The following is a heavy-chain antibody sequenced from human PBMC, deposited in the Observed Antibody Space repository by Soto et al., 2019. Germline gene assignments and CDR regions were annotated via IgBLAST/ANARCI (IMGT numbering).Heavy chain of an antibody. V-gene: IGHV4-39*01. J-gene: IGHJ4*02. D-gene: IGHD2-15*01. CDR2: IYYSGST. CDR3: ARRGVLVVTATRHYSFDY. Sequence: QLQLQESGPRLVKPSETLSLTCTVSGGSISSSPYHWGWIRQPPGKGLEWIGSIYYSGSTSYNPSLKSRVTISADTSKSQFSLNLSSVPAADTAVYYCARRGVLVVTATRHYSFDYWGQGTLVTVSS. CDR1: GGSISSSPYH.